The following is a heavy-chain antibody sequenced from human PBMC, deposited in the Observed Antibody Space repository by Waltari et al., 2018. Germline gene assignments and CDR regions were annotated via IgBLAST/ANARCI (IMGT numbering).Heavy chain of an antibody. CDR2: INLSGGSV. V-gene: IGHV3-9*01. J-gene: IGHJ4*02. D-gene: IGHD4-17*01. CDR3: AKGSSHDFGDFGQSFDY. CDR1: GFTFENYA. Sequence: EVQLVESGGGLVQPGRSLRLSCAASGFTFENYAISGARQIPGKGLEWVSGINLSGGSVGYADFTEGRFTISRDNAKNSLYLEMNNLRAEDTALFYCAKGSSHDFGDFGQSFDYWGQGTLVTVSS.